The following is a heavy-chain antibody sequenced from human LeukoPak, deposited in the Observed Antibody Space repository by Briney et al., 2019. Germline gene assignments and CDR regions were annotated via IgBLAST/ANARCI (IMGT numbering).Heavy chain of an antibody. D-gene: IGHD2-21*01. V-gene: IGHV3-74*01. CDR2: INTDGSST. CDR3: AREGCGGDCYSDAFDI. J-gene: IGHJ3*02. Sequence: GGSLRLSCAASGFTFSNFWLHWVRQAPGKGLVWVSRINTDGSSTTYADSVKGRFTISRDNAKNTLYLQMNSLRAEDTAVYYCAREGCGGDCYSDAFDIWGQGTMVTVSS. CDR1: GFTFSNFW.